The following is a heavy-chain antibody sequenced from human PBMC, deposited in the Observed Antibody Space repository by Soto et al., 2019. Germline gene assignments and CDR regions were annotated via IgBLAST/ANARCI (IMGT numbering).Heavy chain of an antibody. J-gene: IGHJ4*02. CDR3: AKADGQQWLLPHLEN. Sequence: EVQLLESGGGLVRPGESLRLSCAASGFNFNKYAMSWVRQAPGEGLEWVSGISCCGGTASYADSVKGRFTIARDDAKITLYLDMTSLRVEDTAEYYCAKADGQQWLLPHLENWGRGTLVSVS. V-gene: IGHV3-23*01. D-gene: IGHD6-19*01. CDR1: GFNFNKYA. CDR2: ISCCGGTA.